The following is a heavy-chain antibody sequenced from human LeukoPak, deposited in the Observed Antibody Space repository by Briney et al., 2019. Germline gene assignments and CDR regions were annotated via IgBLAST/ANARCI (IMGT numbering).Heavy chain of an antibody. CDR3: ARAVYDYVWGSYAFDI. V-gene: IGHV3-48*03. Sequence: GGSLRLSCAASGFTFSSYEMNWVRQAPGKGLEWVSYISSSGSTIYYADSVKGRFTISRDNAKNSLYLQMNSLRAEDTAVYYCARAVYDYVWGSYAFDIWGQGTMVTVSS. J-gene: IGHJ3*02. CDR1: GFTFSSYE. CDR2: ISSSGSTI. D-gene: IGHD3-16*01.